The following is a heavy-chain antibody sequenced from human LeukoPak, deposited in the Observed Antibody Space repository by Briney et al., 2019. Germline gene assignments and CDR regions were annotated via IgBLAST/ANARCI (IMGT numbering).Heavy chain of an antibody. CDR2: IYYSGST. CDR3: ARGLIMAVAGRGEFHY. D-gene: IGHD6-13*01. V-gene: IGHV4-59*01. Sequence: SETLSLTCTVSGGSISSYFWSWIRQPPGKGLEWIGYIYYSGSTNYNPSLKSRVTISVDTSKNQFSLKLSSVTAADTAVYYCARGLIMAVAGRGEFHYWGQGTLVTVSS. CDR1: GGSISSYF. J-gene: IGHJ4*02.